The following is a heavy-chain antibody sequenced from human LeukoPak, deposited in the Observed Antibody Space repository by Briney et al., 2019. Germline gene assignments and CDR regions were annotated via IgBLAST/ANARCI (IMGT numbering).Heavy chain of an antibody. CDR3: AREPQASSGPPHDAFDI. Sequence: ASVKVSCKASGYTFTSYGISWVRQAPGQGLEWMGWISAYNGNTNYAQKLQGRVTMTTDTSTSTAYMELRSLRSDDTAVYYCAREPQASSGPPHDAFDIWGQGTMVTVPS. V-gene: IGHV1-18*04. D-gene: IGHD6-19*01. CDR2: ISAYNGNT. J-gene: IGHJ3*02. CDR1: GYTFTSYG.